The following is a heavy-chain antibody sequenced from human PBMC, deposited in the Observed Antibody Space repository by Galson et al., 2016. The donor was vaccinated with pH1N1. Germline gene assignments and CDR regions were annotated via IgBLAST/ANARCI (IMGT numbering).Heavy chain of an antibody. CDR2: ISYNGHDE. Sequence: SLRLSCAASGFNFDTFAMHWVRRTPGKGLEWVAFISYNGHDESYADSLKGRFTVSRDNSKNRLYLHMNSLRPDDTGLYYCAREDWSYGDTYYNGMDVWGQGTKVTVSS. CDR3: AREDWSYGDTYYNGMDV. D-gene: IGHD1-26*01. J-gene: IGHJ6*02. CDR1: GFNFDTFA. V-gene: IGHV3-30*03.